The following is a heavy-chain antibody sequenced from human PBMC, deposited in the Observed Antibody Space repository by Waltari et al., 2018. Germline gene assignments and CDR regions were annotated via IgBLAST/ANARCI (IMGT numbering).Heavy chain of an antibody. Sequence: QVQLVQSGAEVKKPGSSVKVSCKASGGTFSSYAISWVRQAPGQGLEWMGGIIPIFGTANYAQKFQGRGTITADESTSTAYRELSSLRSEDTAVYYCASPSGGSGLNAFDIWGQGTMVTVSS. CDR1: GGTFSSYA. V-gene: IGHV1-69*13. CDR2: IIPIFGTA. J-gene: IGHJ3*02. D-gene: IGHD2-15*01. CDR3: ASPSGGSGLNAFDI.